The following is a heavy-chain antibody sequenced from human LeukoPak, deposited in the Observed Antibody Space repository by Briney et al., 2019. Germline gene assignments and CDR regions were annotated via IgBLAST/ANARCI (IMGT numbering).Heavy chain of an antibody. J-gene: IGHJ4*02. V-gene: IGHV4-38-2*02. CDR1: GYSISSGYY. CDR3: ARHYYERSDCYSFDY. Sequence: SETLSLTCTVSGYSISSGYYWGWIRQPPGKGLGWIGYIYSSGSTNYNPSLKSRVTISIDTSENQFSLKLSSVTAADTALYYCARHYYERSDCYSFDYWGQGTLVTVSS. CDR2: IYSSGST. D-gene: IGHD3-22*01.